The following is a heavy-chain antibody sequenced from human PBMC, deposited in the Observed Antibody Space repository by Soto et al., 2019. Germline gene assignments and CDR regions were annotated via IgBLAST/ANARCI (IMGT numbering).Heavy chain of an antibody. CDR1: GGSFSGYY. Sequence: PSETLSLTCAVYGGSFSGYYWSWIRQPPGKGLEWIGEINHSGSTNYNPSLKSRVTISVDTSKNQFSLKLSSVTAADTAVYYSARGTIAAAGTYYYYYYMDVWGKGTTVTVSS. CDR2: INHSGST. J-gene: IGHJ6*03. D-gene: IGHD6-13*01. CDR3: ARGTIAAAGTYYYYYYMDV. V-gene: IGHV4-34*01.